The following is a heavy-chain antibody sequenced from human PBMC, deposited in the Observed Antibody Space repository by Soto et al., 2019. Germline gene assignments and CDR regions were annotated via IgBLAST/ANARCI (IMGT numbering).Heavy chain of an antibody. CDR2: IYHSGST. CDR1: GGSISSGGYS. Sequence: SETLSLTCAVSGGSISSGGYSWSWIRQPPGKGLEWIGYIYHSGSTYYNPSLKSRVTISVDRSKNQFSLKLSSVTAADTAVYYCARGTDTAMVNPIFDYWGQGTLVTVSS. V-gene: IGHV4-30-2*01. J-gene: IGHJ4*02. D-gene: IGHD5-18*01. CDR3: ARGTDTAMVNPIFDY.